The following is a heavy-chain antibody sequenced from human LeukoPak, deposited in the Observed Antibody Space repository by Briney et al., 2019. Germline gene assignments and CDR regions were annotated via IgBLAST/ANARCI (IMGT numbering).Heavy chain of an antibody. Sequence: ASVKVSCKASGYTFTGYYMHWVRQAPGQGLEWMGWISPNSGDTNYAQKLQGRVTMTRDTSISTAYMEVSGLRSDDTAVYYCARDGNLDYWGQGTLVTVSS. CDR1: GYTFTGYY. V-gene: IGHV1-2*02. CDR2: ISPNSGDT. CDR3: ARDGNLDY. J-gene: IGHJ4*02.